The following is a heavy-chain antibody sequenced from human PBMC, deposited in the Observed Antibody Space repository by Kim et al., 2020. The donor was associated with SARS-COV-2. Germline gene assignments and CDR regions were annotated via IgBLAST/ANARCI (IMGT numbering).Heavy chain of an antibody. CDR3: ARTGAVAGTLY. Sequence: TNYAPKLRGRVTMTTDTSTSTAYMELRSLRSDDTAVYYCARTGAVAGTLYWGQGTLVTVSS. V-gene: IGHV1-18*01. J-gene: IGHJ4*02. CDR2: T. D-gene: IGHD6-19*01.